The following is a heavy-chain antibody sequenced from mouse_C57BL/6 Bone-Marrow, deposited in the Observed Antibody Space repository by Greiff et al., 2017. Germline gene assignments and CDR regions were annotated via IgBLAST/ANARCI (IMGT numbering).Heavy chain of an antibody. J-gene: IGHJ3*01. CDR3: ARGPLGLFAY. D-gene: IGHD3-3*01. Sequence: QVQLQQPGAELVKPGASVKLSCKASGYTFTSYWMHWVKQRPGQGLEWIGMIHPNSGSTNYNEKFKSKATLTVDKSSSTAYMQNSSLTSEDSAVYYCARGPLGLFAYWGQGTLVTVSA. V-gene: IGHV1-64*01. CDR1: GYTFTSYW. CDR2: IHPNSGST.